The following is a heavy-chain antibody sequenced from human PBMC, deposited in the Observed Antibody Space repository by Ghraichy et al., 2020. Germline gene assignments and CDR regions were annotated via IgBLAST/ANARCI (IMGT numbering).Heavy chain of an antibody. CDR1: GGSISSGGYY. CDR3: ARVGCSGGSCSFDY. V-gene: IGHV4-31*03. J-gene: IGHJ4*02. D-gene: IGHD2-15*01. Sequence: SETLSLTCTVSGGSISSGGYYWSWIRQHPGKGLEWIGYIYYSGSTYYNPSLKSRVTISVDTSKNQFSLKLSSVTAADTAVYYCARVGCSGGSCSFDYWRQGTLVTVSS. CDR2: IYYSGST.